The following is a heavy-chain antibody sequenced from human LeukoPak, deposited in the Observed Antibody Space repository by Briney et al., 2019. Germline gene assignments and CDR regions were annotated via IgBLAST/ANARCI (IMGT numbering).Heavy chain of an antibody. CDR2: IYTSGYT. CDR3: ARDERTSYYDSSGYNLEYYFDY. D-gene: IGHD3-22*01. V-gene: IGHV4-4*07. CDR1: GDSLSSSY. Sequence: SETLSLTCTVSGDSLSSSYWSWVRQPAGKGLEWIGRIYTSGYTNYNPSLKGRVTMSVDTSKNQFSLKLTSVTDADAAVYYCARDERTSYYDSSGYNLEYYFDYWGQGTLVTVSS. J-gene: IGHJ4*02.